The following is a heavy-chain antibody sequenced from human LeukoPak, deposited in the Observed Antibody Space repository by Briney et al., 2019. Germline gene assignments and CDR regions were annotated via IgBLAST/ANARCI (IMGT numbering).Heavy chain of an antibody. Sequence: PGGSLRLSGVASGYSFNNYLMNWVRQAPGKGLEWIAYIGGSPSITYYADSVEGRFAISRDNARNSVYLQMSSLRDEDTAVYYCAKETYLDFSTFYFDSWGQGSLVTVSS. CDR2: IGGSPSIT. J-gene: IGHJ4*02. V-gene: IGHV3-48*02. D-gene: IGHD3-3*01. CDR3: AKETYLDFSTFYFDS. CDR1: GYSFNNYL.